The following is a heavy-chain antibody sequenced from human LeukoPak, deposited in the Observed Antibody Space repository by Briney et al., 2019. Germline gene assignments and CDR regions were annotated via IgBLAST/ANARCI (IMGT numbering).Heavy chain of an antibody. D-gene: IGHD3-22*01. V-gene: IGHV3-30-3*01. CDR2: ISYDGSNK. CDR3: ARDLFEYYYDSSGPGYYFDY. CDR1: GFTFSSYA. J-gene: IGHJ4*02. Sequence: GGSLRLSCAASGFTFSSYAMHWVRQAPGKGLEWVAVISYDGSNKYYADSVKGRFTISRDNSKNTLYLQMNSLRAEDTAVYYCARDLFEYYYDSSGPGYYFDYWGQGTLVTVSS.